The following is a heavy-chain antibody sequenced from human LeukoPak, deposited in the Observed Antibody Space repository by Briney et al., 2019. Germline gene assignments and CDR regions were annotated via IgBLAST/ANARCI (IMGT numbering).Heavy chain of an antibody. CDR1: RGTFSSYA. D-gene: IGHD1-26*01. Sequence: ASVKVSCKASRGTFSSYAISWVRQAPGQGLEWMGGIIPIFGTANYAQKFQGRVTITADESTSTAYMELSSLRSEDTAVYYCARDPYRAEYFQHWGQGTLVTVSS. J-gene: IGHJ1*01. CDR2: IIPIFGTA. V-gene: IGHV1-69*13. CDR3: ARDPYRAEYFQH.